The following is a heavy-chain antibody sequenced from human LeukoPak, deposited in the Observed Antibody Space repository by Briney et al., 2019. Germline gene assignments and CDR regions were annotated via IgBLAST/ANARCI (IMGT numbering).Heavy chain of an antibody. CDR1: GGSISSYY. J-gene: IGHJ4*02. D-gene: IGHD3-10*01. V-gene: IGHV4-59*08. CDR2: IYYSGST. CDR3: ARGDVGWFGELLSFDY. Sequence: SETLSLTCTVSGGSISSYYWSWIRQPPGKGLEWIGYIYYSGSTNYNPSLKSRVTISVDTSKNQFSLKLSSVTAADTAVYYCARGDVGWFGELLSFDYWGQGTLVTVSS.